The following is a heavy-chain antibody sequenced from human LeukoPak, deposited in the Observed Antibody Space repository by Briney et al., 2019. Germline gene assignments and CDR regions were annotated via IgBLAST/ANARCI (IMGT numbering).Heavy chain of an antibody. Sequence: GGSLRLSRAASGFTFSSYAMSWVRQAPGKGLEWVSAISGSGGSTYYADSVKGRFTISRDNSKNTLYLQMNSLRAEDTAVYYCAKDRYFDWLLGYFDYWGQGTLVTVSS. CDR3: AKDRYFDWLLGYFDY. J-gene: IGHJ4*02. CDR1: GFTFSSYA. CDR2: ISGSGGST. D-gene: IGHD3-9*01. V-gene: IGHV3-23*01.